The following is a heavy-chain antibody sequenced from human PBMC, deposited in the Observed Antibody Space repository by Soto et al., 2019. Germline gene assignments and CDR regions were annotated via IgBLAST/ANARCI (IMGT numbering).Heavy chain of an antibody. CDR3: ARHPSDFWFDP. J-gene: IGHJ5*02. V-gene: IGHV4-39*01. CDR2: IYYSGST. Sequence: ASETLSLTCTVSGGSISSGGYYWSWIRQPPGKGLEWIGSIYYSGSTYYNPSLKSRVTVSVDTSKNQFSLKLSSVTAADTAVYYCARHPSDFWFDPWGQGTLVTVSS. D-gene: IGHD2-21*02. CDR1: GGSISSGGYY.